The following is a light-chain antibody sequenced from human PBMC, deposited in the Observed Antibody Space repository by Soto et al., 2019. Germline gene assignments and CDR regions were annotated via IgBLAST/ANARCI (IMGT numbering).Light chain of an antibody. Sequence: DIVMTQSPATLSVSPGERATLSCRASQSVSSNLAWYQHKPGQAPRLLIYGASTRATGIPARFSGSGSGTAFPLTISSLQSEDFAVYYCQQYNNWPWTFGQGTNVEIK. CDR1: QSVSSN. CDR3: QQYNNWPWT. J-gene: IGKJ1*01. V-gene: IGKV3-15*01. CDR2: GAS.